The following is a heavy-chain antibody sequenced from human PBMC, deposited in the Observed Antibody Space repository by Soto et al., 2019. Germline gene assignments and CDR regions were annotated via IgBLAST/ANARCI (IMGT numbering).Heavy chain of an antibody. J-gene: IGHJ4*02. V-gene: IGHV3-21*02. CDR3: ARIDGYTYPNDY. Sequence: EVQLVESGGGLVKPGGYLRLSCAASGFTFSNYGMNWVRQAPGKGLVWVSSITSGSDYIYYADSLKGRFTISRDKAKNSLYLKMNSLRAEDTAVYYCARIDGYTYPNDYWGQGTLVTVSS. CDR2: ITSGSDYI. CDR1: GFTFSNYG. D-gene: IGHD5-12*01.